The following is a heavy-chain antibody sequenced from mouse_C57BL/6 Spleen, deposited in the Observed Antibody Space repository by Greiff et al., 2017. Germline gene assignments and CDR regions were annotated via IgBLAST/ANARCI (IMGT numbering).Heavy chain of an antibody. CDR1: GYTFTDHT. CDR3: AKSYGNYPYYAMDY. D-gene: IGHD2-1*01. J-gene: IGHJ4*01. CDR2: IYPRDGST. V-gene: IGHV1-78*01. Sequence: VQGVESDAELVKPGASVKISCKVSGYTFTDHTIHWMKQRPEQGLEWIGYIYPRDGSTKYNEKFKGKATLTADKSSSTAYMQLNSLTSEDSAVYFCAKSYGNYPYYAMDYWGQGTSVTVSS.